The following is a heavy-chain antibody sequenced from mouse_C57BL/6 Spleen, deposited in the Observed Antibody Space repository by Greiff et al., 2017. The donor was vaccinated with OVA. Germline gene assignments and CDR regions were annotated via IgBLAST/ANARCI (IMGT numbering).Heavy chain of an antibody. Sequence: QVQLKESGPGLVQPSQSLSITSTVSGFSLTSYGVHWVRQSPGKGLEWLGVIWSGGSTDYNAAFISRLSISKDNSKSQVFFNMTSLLADYTAISYCARNFGYYDLLGYFDYWGPGTTLTVSS. D-gene: IGHD2-3*01. CDR2: IWSGGST. CDR1: GFSLTSYG. J-gene: IGHJ2*01. CDR3: ARNFGYYDLLGYFDY. V-gene: IGHV2-2*01.